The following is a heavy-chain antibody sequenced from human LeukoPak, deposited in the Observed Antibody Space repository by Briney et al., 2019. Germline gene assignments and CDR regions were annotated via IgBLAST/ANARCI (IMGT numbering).Heavy chain of an antibody. V-gene: IGHV3-21*01. D-gene: IGHD6-6*01. CDR1: GFTSSSYS. CDR3: AREGIAAREFDY. CDR2: ISSSSSYI. Sequence: GGSLRLSCAASGFTSSSYSMNWVRQAPGKGLEWVSSISSSSSYIYYADSVKGRFTISRDNAKNSLYLQMNSLRAEDTAVYYCAREGIAAREFDYWGQGTLVTVSS. J-gene: IGHJ4*02.